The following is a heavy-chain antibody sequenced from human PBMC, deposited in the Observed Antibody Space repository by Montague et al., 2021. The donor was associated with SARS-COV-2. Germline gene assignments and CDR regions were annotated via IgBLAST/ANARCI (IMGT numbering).Heavy chain of an antibody. J-gene: IGHJ3*02. CDR3: AKQALTRYCTSTTCFGAAFDI. CDR1: GVSISSYS. Sequence: SETLSLTCTVSGVSISSYSWTWIRQPPGKGLEWIGFIYYSGSTNYNPSLKSRVTISVDTSKNQFSLKLSSVTAADTAVYYCAKQALTRYCTSTTCFGAAFDIWGQGTMVTVSS. V-gene: IGHV4-59*08. CDR2: IYYSGST. D-gene: IGHD2-2*01.